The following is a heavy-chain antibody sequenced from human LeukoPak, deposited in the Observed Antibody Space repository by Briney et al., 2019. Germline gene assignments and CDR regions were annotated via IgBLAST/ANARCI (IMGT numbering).Heavy chain of an antibody. CDR3: AKALRPLTADAFDI. CDR2: ISGSGSST. V-gene: IGHV3-23*01. D-gene: IGHD5/OR15-5a*01. J-gene: IGHJ3*02. Sequence: PGRSLRLSCAAFGFTFSSYAMSWVRQAPGKGLGWVSAISGSGSSTYYADSRNGRFTISRYNSKNTLYLQMNSLRAEDTAVYYCAKALRPLTADAFDIWGQGTMVTVSS. CDR1: GFTFSSYA.